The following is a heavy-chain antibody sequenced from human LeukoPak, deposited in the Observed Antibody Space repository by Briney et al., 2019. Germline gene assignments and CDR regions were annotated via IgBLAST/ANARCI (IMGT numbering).Heavy chain of an antibody. CDR1: GFTFSSYG. CDR3: AKDNIWFGEESLDY. CDR2: ISYDGSNK. D-gene: IGHD3-10*01. J-gene: IGHJ4*02. V-gene: IGHV3-30*18. Sequence: GGSLRLSCAASGFTFSSYGMHWVRQAPGKGLEWVAVISYDGSNKYYADSVKGRFTISRDNSKNTLCLQMNSLRAEDTAVYYCAKDNIWFGEESLDYWGQGTLVTVSS.